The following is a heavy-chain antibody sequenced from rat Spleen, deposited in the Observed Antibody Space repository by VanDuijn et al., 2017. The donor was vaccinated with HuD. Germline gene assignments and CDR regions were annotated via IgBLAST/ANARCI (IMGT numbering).Heavy chain of an antibody. CDR1: GFTFSDYY. D-gene: IGHD1-9*01. J-gene: IGHJ2*01. Sequence: EVQLVESDGALVQPGRSLKLSCAASGFTFSDYYMAWVRQAPTKGLEWVATISSDGSTPYYRDSVKGRFTISRDNAKSTLYLQVDSLRSEDTAIYYCARPTTGIPFNYWGQGVMVTVSS. CDR2: ISSDGSTP. V-gene: IGHV5-29*01. CDR3: ARPTTGIPFNY.